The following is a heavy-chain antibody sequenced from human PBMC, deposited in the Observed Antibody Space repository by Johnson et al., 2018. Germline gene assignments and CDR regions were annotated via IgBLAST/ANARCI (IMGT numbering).Heavy chain of an antibody. D-gene: IGHD4-17*01. CDR2: IYSDDAT. CDR1: GFTFRTKY. V-gene: IGHV3-66*01. J-gene: IGHJ3*02. Sequence: VQLQESGGGLVQPGGSLRLPCATSGFTFRTKYMSWVRQAPGKGLEWISVIYSDDATYYADSVKGRFTISRDNAENTLFLQMNSLRADDTAVYYCERGNGHAFDMWGQGTLVTVSS. CDR3: ERGNGHAFDM.